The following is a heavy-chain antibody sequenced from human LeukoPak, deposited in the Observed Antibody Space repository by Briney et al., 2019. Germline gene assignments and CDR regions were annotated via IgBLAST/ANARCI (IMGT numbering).Heavy chain of an antibody. V-gene: IGHV1-18*01. CDR2: ISTSKTYT. CDR3: ARASDTSWPFDF. CDR1: GYAFTTVG. J-gene: IGHJ4*02. D-gene: IGHD2-2*01. Sequence: ASVKVSCKASGYAFTTVGILWVRQAPGQGLEWMGWISTSKTYTRYAQKVQGRATLTTDPTTSTAYLELTRLTSDDTAVYFCARASDTSWPFDFWGQGTKVTVSS.